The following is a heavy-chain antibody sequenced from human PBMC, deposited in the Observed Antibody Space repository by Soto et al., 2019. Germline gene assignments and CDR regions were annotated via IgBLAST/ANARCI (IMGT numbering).Heavy chain of an antibody. V-gene: IGHV3-30*03. J-gene: IGHJ6*02. D-gene: IGHD3-16*01. Sequence: PGGSLRLSCAASGFTFSSYGMHWVRQAPGKGLEWVAVISYDGSNKYYADSVKGRFTISRDNSKNTLYLQMNGLRAEDTAVYYCARLGEVQRRYAMDVWGPGTAVTVSS. CDR2: ISYDGSNK. CDR3: ARLGEVQRRYAMDV. CDR1: GFTFSSYG.